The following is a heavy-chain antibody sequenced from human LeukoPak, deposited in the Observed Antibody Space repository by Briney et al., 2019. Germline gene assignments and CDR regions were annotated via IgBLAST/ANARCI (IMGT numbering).Heavy chain of an antibody. CDR3: ARQTYYYGSGSPVVD. D-gene: IGHD3-10*01. CDR1: GYSFTSYW. V-gene: IGHV5-51*01. J-gene: IGHJ4*02. Sequence: GESLKISCKGSGYSFTSYWIGWVRQMPGKGLGWMGIIYPGDSDTRYSPSFQGQVTISADKSISTAYLQWSSLKASDTAMYYCARQTYYYGSGSPVVDWGQGTLVTVSS. CDR2: IYPGDSDT.